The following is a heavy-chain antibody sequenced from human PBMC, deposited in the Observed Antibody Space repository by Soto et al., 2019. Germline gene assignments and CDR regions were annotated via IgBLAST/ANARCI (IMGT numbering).Heavy chain of an antibody. D-gene: IGHD1-26*01. CDR3: ARDGGRHSGGIDY. V-gene: IGHV1-69*01. CDR1: GGTFSSYS. J-gene: IGHJ4*02. Sequence: QVQLVQSGAEVKKPGSSVKVSCKASGGTFSSYSINWVRQAPGQGLEWMGEIIPIFGTANYAQKCQGRVTITADESTSTAYMELIRLRSEDTSVYYCARDGGRHSGGIDYWGQGTLVIVTS. CDR2: IIPIFGTA.